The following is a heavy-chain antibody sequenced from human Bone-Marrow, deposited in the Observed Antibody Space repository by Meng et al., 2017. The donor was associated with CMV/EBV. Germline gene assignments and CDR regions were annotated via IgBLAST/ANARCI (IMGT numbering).Heavy chain of an antibody. CDR2: IIPIFGTA. J-gene: IGHJ4*02. Sequence: SVKVFCKASGGTFSSYAISWVRQAPGQGLEWMGGIIPIFGTANYAQKFQGRVTITTDESTSTAYMELSSLRSEDTAVYYCARASQYNWNPLPFDYWGQGTLVTVSS. CDR3: ARASQYNWNPLPFDY. D-gene: IGHD1-20*01. CDR1: GGTFSSYA. V-gene: IGHV1-69*05.